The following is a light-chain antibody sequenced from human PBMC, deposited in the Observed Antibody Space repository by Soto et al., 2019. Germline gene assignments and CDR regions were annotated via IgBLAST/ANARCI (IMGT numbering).Light chain of an antibody. Sequence: QSVLTQPAXVSGSPGQSITISCTGTSSDVGGYNYVSWYQQHPGKAPKLMIYDVSNRPSGVSNRFSGSKSGNTASLTISGLQAEDEADYYCSSYTSSSTVFGTGTKVTVL. V-gene: IGLV2-14*01. J-gene: IGLJ1*01. CDR2: DVS. CDR3: SSYTSSSTV. CDR1: SSDVGGYNY.